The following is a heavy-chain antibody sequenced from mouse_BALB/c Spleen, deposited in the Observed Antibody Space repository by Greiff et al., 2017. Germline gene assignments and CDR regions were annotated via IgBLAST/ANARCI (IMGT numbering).Heavy chain of an antibody. J-gene: IGHJ3*01. Sequence: EVKLMESGGGLVKPGGSLKLSCAASGFAFSSYDMSWVRQTPEKRLEWVAYISSGGGSTYYPDTVKGRFTISRDNAKNTLYLQMSSLKSEDTAMYYCARHDYYGNYWFAYWGQGTLVTVSA. CDR2: ISSGGGST. D-gene: IGHD2-1*01. V-gene: IGHV5-12-1*01. CDR3: ARHDYYGNYWFAY. CDR1: GFAFSSYD.